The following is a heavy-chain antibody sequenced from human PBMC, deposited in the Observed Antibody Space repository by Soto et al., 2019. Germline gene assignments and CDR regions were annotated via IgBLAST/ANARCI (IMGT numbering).Heavy chain of an antibody. D-gene: IGHD2-15*01. Sequence: SSETLSLPCAVYGGSFSGYYWSWIRQPPGKGLEWIGEINHSGSTNYNPSLKSRVTISVDTSKNQFSLKLSSVTAADTAVYYCARLGVVAANTREYYYYGMDVWGQETTVTVSS. V-gene: IGHV4-34*01. CDR1: GGSFSGYY. CDR2: INHSGST. CDR3: ARLGVVAANTREYYYYGMDV. J-gene: IGHJ6*02.